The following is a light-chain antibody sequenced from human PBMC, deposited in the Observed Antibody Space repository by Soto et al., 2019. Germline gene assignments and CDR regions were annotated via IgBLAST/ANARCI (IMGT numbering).Light chain of an antibody. V-gene: IGKV3-11*01. Sequence: EIVLTQSPATLSLSPGERATLSCRASQSVRSYLAWYQQKPGQAPRLLIYDASNRATGIPARFSGSGSGTDFTLTISSLEPEDFAVYYCQQRNTWPLTFGQGTKVEIK. CDR3: QQRNTWPLT. CDR2: DAS. CDR1: QSVRSY. J-gene: IGKJ1*01.